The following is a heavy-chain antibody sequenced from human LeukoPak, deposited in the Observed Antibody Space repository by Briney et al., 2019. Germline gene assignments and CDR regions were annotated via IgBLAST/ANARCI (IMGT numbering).Heavy chain of an antibody. CDR2: IYYSGST. J-gene: IGHJ4*02. CDR3: ARFYSGSFHY. V-gene: IGHV4-59*01. D-gene: IGHD1-26*01. CDR1: GGSISSYY. Sequence: KPSETLSLTCTVSGGSISSYYWSRIRQPPGKGLEWIGYIYYSGSTNYNPSLKSRVTISVDTSKNQFSLKLSSVTAADTAVYYCARFYSGSFHYWGQGTLVTVSS.